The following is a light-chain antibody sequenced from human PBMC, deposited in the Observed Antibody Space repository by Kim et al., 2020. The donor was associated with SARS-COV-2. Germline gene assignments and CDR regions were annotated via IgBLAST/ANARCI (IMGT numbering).Light chain of an antibody. CDR3: QQYEGFPLT. J-gene: IGKJ4*01. V-gene: IGKV1-33*01. CDR1: EDITNH. CDR2: DSD. Sequence: DIQMTQSPSSLSASVGDRVIITCQASEDITNHLTWYQQQPGKAPKFLIYDSDSLQPGVSRRFTGSGSGTTFTLTINGLQPEDVATYYCQQYEGFPLTFGGGTKVDIK.